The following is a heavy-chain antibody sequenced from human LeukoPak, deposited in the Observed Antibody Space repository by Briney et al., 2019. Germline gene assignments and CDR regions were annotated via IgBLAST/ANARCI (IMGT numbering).Heavy chain of an antibody. D-gene: IGHD3-3*01. CDR1: GGSISSGDYY. V-gene: IGHV4-30-4*08. J-gene: IGHJ4*02. Sequence: SQTLSLTCTVSGGSISSGDYYWSWIRQPPGKGLEWIGYIYYSGSTYYNPSLKSRVTISVDTSKNQFSLKLSSVTAADTAVYYCARWLSRHLGRSGYLYFGYWGQGTLVTVSS. CDR2: IYYSGST. CDR3: ARWLSRHLGRSGYLYFGY.